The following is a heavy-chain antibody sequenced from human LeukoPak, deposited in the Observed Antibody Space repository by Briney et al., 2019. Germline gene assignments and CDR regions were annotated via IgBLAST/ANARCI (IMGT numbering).Heavy chain of an antibody. CDR2: IYYSGST. CDR3: ARVQLEPYYYHYYMDV. V-gene: IGHV4-39*07. Sequence: SETLSLTCTVSGGSISSSSYYWGWIRQPPGKGLEWIGSIYYSGSTYYNPSLKSRVTISVDTSKNQFSLKLSSVTAADTAVYYCARVQLEPYYYHYYMDVWGKGTTVTVSS. CDR1: GGSISSSSYY. D-gene: IGHD1-1*01. J-gene: IGHJ6*03.